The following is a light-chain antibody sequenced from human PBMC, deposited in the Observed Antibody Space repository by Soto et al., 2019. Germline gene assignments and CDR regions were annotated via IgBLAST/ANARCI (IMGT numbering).Light chain of an antibody. V-gene: IGKV1-5*01. CDR3: QQYYSYPWT. Sequence: DIQMTQSPSTLSASVGDRFTIAWRASQSISSWLAWYQHKPGKAPKLLIYDASSLESGVPSRFSGSGSGTEFTLTISSLQPDDFATYYCQQYYSYPWTFGQGTKVDIK. CDR2: DAS. J-gene: IGKJ1*01. CDR1: QSISSW.